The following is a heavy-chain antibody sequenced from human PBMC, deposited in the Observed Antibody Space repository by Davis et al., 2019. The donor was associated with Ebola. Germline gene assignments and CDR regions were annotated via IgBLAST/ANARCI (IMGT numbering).Heavy chain of an antibody. V-gene: IGHV3-21*04. CDR1: GFTFSSYS. Sequence: PGGSLRLSCAASGFTFSSYSMNWVRQAPGKGLEWVSSISSSSSYIYYADSVKGRFTISRDNAKNSLYLQMNSLRAEDTAVYYCARGVPAAIGYYYYYYYMDVWGKGTTVTVSS. D-gene: IGHD2-2*01. J-gene: IGHJ6*03. CDR3: ARGVPAAIGYYYYYYYMDV. CDR2: ISSSSSYI.